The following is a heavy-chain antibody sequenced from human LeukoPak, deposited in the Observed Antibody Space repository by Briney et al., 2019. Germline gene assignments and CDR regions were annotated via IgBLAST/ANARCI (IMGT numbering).Heavy chain of an antibody. CDR3: ARVSGVVRVYYYYYGMDG. D-gene: IGHD3-16*01. CDR2: MNPNSGNT. Sequence: ASVKVSCKASGYTFTSYDINWVRQATGQGLEWMGWMNPNSGNTGYAQKFQGRVTMTRNTSISTAYMELSSLRSEDTAVYYCARVSGVVRVYYYYYGMDGWGQGTTVTVSS. V-gene: IGHV1-8*01. CDR1: GYTFTSYD. J-gene: IGHJ6*02.